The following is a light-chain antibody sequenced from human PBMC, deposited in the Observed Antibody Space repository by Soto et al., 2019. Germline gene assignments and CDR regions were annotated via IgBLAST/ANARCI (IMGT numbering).Light chain of an antibody. CDR2: DAS. Sequence: EIVLTQSPATLSLSPGERATLSCRASQRVSNYLAWYQQKPRQAPRLLIYDASNRATGIPARFSGSGSGTDSALTISPLEPEDLAVYYCQQHITRLSFGGGTTVEIK. J-gene: IGKJ4*01. V-gene: IGKV3-11*01. CDR1: QRVSNY. CDR3: QQHITRLS.